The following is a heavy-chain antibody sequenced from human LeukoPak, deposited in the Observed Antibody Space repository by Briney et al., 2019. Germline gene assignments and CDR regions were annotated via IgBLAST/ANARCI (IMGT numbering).Heavy chain of an antibody. CDR2: ISSSGNTT. CDR1: GFTFSDNY. J-gene: IGHJ4*02. CDR3: VRDGSSWGNFDY. V-gene: IGHV3-11*04. Sequence: GGSLRLSCAASGFTFSDNYMSWIRQAPGKGLEWVSYISSSGNTTYNADSVKGRFTISRDNAKNSLYLQMNSLRTEDTAVYYCVRDGSSWGNFDYWGQGTLVSVSS. D-gene: IGHD7-27*01.